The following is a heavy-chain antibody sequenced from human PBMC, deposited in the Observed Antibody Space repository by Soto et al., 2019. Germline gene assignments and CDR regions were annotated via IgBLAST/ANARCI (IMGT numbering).Heavy chain of an antibody. Sequence: PGGSLRLSCAASGFIISNTYMSWVRQAPGKGLEWVSFIYSGGSTFYADSVKGRFTVSRDSSTNTLYLQMSSLTAEDTAVYYCAKPVYGSGSPDYWGQGTLVTVSS. CDR3: AKPVYGSGSPDY. D-gene: IGHD3-10*01. J-gene: IGHJ4*02. CDR1: GFIISNTY. CDR2: IYSGGST. V-gene: IGHV3-66*04.